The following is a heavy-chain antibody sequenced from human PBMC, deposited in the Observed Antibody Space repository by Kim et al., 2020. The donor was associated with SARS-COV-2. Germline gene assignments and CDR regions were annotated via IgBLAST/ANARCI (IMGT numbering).Heavy chain of an antibody. CDR3: ARGRFGGYFYGMDV. J-gene: IGHJ6*02. Sequence: SQTLSLTCAISGDSVSSNIVTWIWIRQSPSRGLECLGRTYYRSKWYNDYAVSVKSRITFNADTSKNQLSLQLNSVTPEDTAVYYCARGRFGGYFYGMDVWGQGTTVTVSS. D-gene: IGHD2-2*03. V-gene: IGHV6-1*01. CDR1: GDSVSSNIVT. CDR2: TYYRSKWYN.